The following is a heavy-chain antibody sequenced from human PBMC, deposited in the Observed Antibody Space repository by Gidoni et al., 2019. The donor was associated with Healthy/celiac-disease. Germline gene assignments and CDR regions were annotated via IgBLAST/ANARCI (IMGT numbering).Heavy chain of an antibody. D-gene: IGHD6-13*01. CDR1: GYSVTSYW. CDR3: ARQPPYSSSWVGV. V-gene: IGHV5-10-1*01. Sequence: EVRMGQSGEEGKRPGEYRGSPGKGSGYSVTSYWIRGLRQMPGKGLAWMGRMNPSDSYPNYRPSFQGHVTISADKSISTAYLQWSSLKASDTAMYYCARQPPYSSSWVGVWGQGTTVTVSS. J-gene: IGHJ6*02. CDR2: MNPSDSYP.